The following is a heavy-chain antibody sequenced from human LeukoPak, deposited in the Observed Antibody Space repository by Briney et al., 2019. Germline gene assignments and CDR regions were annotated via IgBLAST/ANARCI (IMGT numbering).Heavy chain of an antibody. CDR1: GFTVSSNY. V-gene: IGHV3-66*01. J-gene: IGHJ6*02. CDR3: ARGLRFLDPGVMDV. CDR2: IYSGGTT. D-gene: IGHD3-3*01. Sequence: GGSLRLSCAASGFTVSSNYISWVRQAPGKGLEWVSVIYSGGTTYYADSVKGRFTISRDNSKNTLYLQMNSLRAEDTAVYYCARGLRFLDPGVMDVWGQGTTVTVSS.